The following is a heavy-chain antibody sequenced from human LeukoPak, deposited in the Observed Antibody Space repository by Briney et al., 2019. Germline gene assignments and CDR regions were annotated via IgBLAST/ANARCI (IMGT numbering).Heavy chain of an antibody. Sequence: PSETLSLTCTVSGGSISSYYWSWIRQPAGKGLEWIGRIYTSGNTNSNPSLKSRVTMSVDTSKSQFSLKLSSVTAADTAVYYCARVLGYCSGGSCYYDYWGQGTLVTVSS. V-gene: IGHV4-4*07. CDR1: GGSISSYY. D-gene: IGHD2-15*01. J-gene: IGHJ4*02. CDR3: ARVLGYCSGGSCYYDY. CDR2: IYTSGNT.